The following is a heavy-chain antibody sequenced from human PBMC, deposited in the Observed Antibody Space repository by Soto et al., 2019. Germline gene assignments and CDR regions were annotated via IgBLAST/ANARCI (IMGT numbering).Heavy chain of an antibody. CDR3: ARASPYFVVIHRSPGHNFCPP. V-gene: IGHV4-30-4*01. Sequence: TKTVSGRYISSGDYSRRRVHPPPWKGLEWIGYIYYSGSTYYNTSLKSRVTISGDTSKNQLSLKLSSVTAADTAVYYCARASPYFVVIHRSPGHNFCPPSAHGPLV. D-gene: IGHD3-9*01. CDR1: GRYISSGDYS. CDR2: IYYSGST. J-gene: IGHJ5*02.